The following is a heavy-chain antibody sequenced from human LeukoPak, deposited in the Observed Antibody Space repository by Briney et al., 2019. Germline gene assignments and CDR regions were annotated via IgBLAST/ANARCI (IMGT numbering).Heavy chain of an antibody. CDR3: GKTTTGYSSGRNPAWPVDY. Sequence: GGSLRLSCTASGFTFNNYAMYWVRQAPGKGLEWVSGIFGSGGSAHYAESVQGRFTISRDNSKNTVYLQMDNLRAEDTAVYYCGKTTTGYSSGRNPAWPVDYWGQGTLVTVSS. CDR2: IFGSGGSA. V-gene: IGHV3-23*01. CDR1: GFTFNNYA. J-gene: IGHJ4*02. D-gene: IGHD6-19*01.